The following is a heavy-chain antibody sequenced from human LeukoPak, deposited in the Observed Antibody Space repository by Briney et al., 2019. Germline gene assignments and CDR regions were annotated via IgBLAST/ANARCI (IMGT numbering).Heavy chain of an antibody. D-gene: IGHD6-13*01. Sequence: GGSLRLSCAASGFTFSSYAMSWVRQAPGEGLEWVSTVSGSNGNTHYADSVKGRFTISRDNSKNTLYLQMYSLRAEDTAVYYCVRESPVAAVGRSWFDPWGQGTLVTVSS. V-gene: IGHV3-23*01. CDR3: VRESPVAAVGRSWFDP. CDR1: GFTFSSYA. J-gene: IGHJ5*02. CDR2: VSGSNGNT.